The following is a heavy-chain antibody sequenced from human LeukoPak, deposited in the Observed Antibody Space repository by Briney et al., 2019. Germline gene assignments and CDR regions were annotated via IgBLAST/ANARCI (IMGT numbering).Heavy chain of an antibody. J-gene: IGHJ3*01. Sequence: GGSLRLSCTASGFTFNTYWMHWVRQAPGKGLVWVSRINSDGSSITYADSVRGRFTISRDNAKNTLYPQMNSLRAEDMAVYYCARDGGTGDYAWDWGQGTMVTVSS. CDR1: GFTFNTYW. D-gene: IGHD4-17*01. CDR2: INSDGSSI. CDR3: ARDGGTGDYAWD. V-gene: IGHV3-74*03.